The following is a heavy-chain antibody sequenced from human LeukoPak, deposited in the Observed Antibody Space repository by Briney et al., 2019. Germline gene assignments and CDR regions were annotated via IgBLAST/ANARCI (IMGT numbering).Heavy chain of an antibody. V-gene: IGHV5-51*01. J-gene: IGHJ5*02. CDR1: GYSFTRYW. CDR2: IYPDDSDT. D-gene: IGHD2-2*02. Sequence: GESLKISCKGSGYSFTRYWIGWVRQMPGKGLEWMGIIYPDDSDTKYSPSFQGQVTISADKSISTAYLQWSSLKASDTAMYYCARRGNCSSTSCYKWSDPWGQGTLVTVSS. CDR3: ARRGNCSSTSCYKWSDP.